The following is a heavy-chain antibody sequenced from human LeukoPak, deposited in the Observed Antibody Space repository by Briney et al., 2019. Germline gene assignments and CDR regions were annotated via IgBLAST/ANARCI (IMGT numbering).Heavy chain of an antibody. CDR1: GFTFSSYA. D-gene: IGHD5-24*01. V-gene: IGHV3-33*08. CDR3: ARVGDGYNSGSFDY. CDR2: IWYDGSNK. Sequence: PGGSLRLSCAASGFTFSSYAMHWVRQAPGKGLEWVAVIWYDGSNKYYADSVKGRFTISRDNSKNTLYLQMNSLRAEDTAVYYCARVGDGYNSGSFDYWGQGTLVTVSS. J-gene: IGHJ4*02.